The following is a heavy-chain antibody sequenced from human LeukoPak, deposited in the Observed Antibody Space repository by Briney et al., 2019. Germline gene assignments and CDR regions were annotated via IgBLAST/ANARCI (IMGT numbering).Heavy chain of an antibody. Sequence: SETLSLTFSVSGGSISSYYWNWIRQPPGKGLEWIGSIYYSGSTYYNPSLKSRVTISVDTSKNQFSLKLSSVTAADTAVYYCARALWDSSGYYTYYFDYWGQGTLVTVSS. CDR1: GGSISSYY. D-gene: IGHD3-22*01. CDR2: IYYSGST. CDR3: ARALWDSSGYYTYYFDY. V-gene: IGHV4-39*07. J-gene: IGHJ4*02.